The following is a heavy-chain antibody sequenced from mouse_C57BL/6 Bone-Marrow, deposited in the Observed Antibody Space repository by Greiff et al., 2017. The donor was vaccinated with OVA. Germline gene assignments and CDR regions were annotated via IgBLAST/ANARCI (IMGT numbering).Heavy chain of an antibody. D-gene: IGHD2-2*01. Sequence: QVQLKESGAELARPGASVKLSCKASGYTFTSYGISWVKHRTGQGLEWIGEIYPRSGNTYYNEKFKGKATLTADKSSSTAYMELRSLTSEDSAVYFCARGRGYWFAYWGQGTLVTVSA. CDR3: ARGRGYWFAY. CDR2: IYPRSGNT. J-gene: IGHJ3*01. CDR1: GYTFTSYG. V-gene: IGHV1-81*01.